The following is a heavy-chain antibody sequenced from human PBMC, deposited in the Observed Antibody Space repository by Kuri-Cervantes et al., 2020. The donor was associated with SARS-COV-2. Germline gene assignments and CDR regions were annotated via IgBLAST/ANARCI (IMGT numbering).Heavy chain of an antibody. CDR3: ARDLAPVVVGVGWWFDP. J-gene: IGHJ5*02. Sequence: SVKVSCKASGYTFTGYNMHWVRQAPGQGLEWMGGIIPIFGTAHYVQKFQGRVTITADKSTSTVYMELSSLRSEDTAVYYCARDLAPVVVGVGWWFDPWGQGTLVTVSS. CDR1: GYTFTGYN. CDR2: IIPIFGTA. V-gene: IGHV1-69*06. D-gene: IGHD2-15*01.